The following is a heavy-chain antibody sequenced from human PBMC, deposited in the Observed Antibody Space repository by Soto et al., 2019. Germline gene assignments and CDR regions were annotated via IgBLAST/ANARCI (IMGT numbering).Heavy chain of an antibody. CDR3: ARIYSYGYYYYYGMDV. CDR2: IDPSDSYT. CDR1: GYSFTSYW. J-gene: IGHJ6*01. D-gene: IGHD5-18*01. V-gene: IGHV5-10-1*01. Sequence: PGESLKISCKGSGYSFTSYWISWVRQMPGKGLEWMGRIDPSDSYTNYSPSFQGHVTISADKSISTAYLQWSSLKASDTAMYYCARIYSYGYYYYYGMDVWGKGPRSPSPQ.